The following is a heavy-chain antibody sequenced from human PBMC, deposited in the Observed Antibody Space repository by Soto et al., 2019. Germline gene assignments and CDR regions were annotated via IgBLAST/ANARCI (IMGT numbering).Heavy chain of an antibody. J-gene: IGHJ6*02. Sequence: PGGSLRLSCAASGFIFGSYALGWVRQTPGKGLEWVSAISATGGSTYYADSVKGRFTISRDNSKNTLYLQMSSLRAEDTAVYYCAKGVVARQGIYYGMDVWGQGTTVTVSS. D-gene: IGHD6-6*01. CDR1: GFIFGSYA. CDR2: ISATGGST. V-gene: IGHV3-23*01. CDR3: AKGVVARQGIYYGMDV.